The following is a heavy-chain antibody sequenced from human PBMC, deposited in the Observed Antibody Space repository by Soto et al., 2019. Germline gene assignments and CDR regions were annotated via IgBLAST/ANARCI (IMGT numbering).Heavy chain of an antibody. V-gene: IGHV4-31*03. J-gene: IGHJ5*02. Sequence: PSATLSLTCTVSGASISSGDYSWSWIRQYPWQGLEWIGDIYYTGTTNYNPSLKSRLTISVYTSKNQFSLKLTSVTAADTAVYYSAKKGYCSTRSCFVGNNWVDPWGQPTRVKISS. CDR3: AKKGYCSTRSCFVGNNWVDP. CDR1: GASISSGDYS. D-gene: IGHD2-2*01. CDR2: IYYTGTT.